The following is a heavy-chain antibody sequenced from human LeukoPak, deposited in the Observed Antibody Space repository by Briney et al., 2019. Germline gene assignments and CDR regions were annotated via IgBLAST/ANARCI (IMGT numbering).Heavy chain of an antibody. CDR1: GGSFSGYY. V-gene: IGHV4-34*01. J-gene: IGHJ5*02. D-gene: IGHD3-22*01. CDR3: ARGRMTVVKMVLGYWFDP. CDR2: INHSGST. Sequence: SETLSLTCAVYGGSFSGYYWSWIRQPPGKGLEWIGEINHSGSTNYNPSLKSRVTISVDTSKNQFSLKLSSVTAADTAVYCCARGRMTVVKMVLGYWFDPWGQGTLVTVSS.